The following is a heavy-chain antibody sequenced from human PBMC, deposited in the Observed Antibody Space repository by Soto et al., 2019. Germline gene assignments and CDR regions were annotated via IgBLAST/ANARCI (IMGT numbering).Heavy chain of an antibody. Sequence: GASVKVSCKASGGTFSSYAISWVRQAPGQGLEWMGGIIPIFGTANYAQKFQGRVTITADESTSTAYMELSSLRSEDTAVYYCARVWRGYSYGYVDDWGQGTLVTVSS. CDR1: GGTFSSYA. D-gene: IGHD5-18*01. CDR3: ARVWRGYSYGYVDD. V-gene: IGHV1-69*13. J-gene: IGHJ4*02. CDR2: IIPIFGTA.